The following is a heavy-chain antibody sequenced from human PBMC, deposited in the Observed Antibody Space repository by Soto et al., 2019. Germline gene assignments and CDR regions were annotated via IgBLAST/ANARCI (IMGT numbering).Heavy chain of an antibody. J-gene: IGHJ4*02. Sequence: SETLSLTRAVFGWPFHGCIWTWIREPPGKGLQWIGHINHSGSSIYNPSLKNRVTISTMSNNKFSLELSSVTAADTAVYYCTRGLFSGSSYSGSWYYFDSWGQGTMVT. CDR2: INHSGSS. CDR1: GWPFHGCI. D-gene: IGHD1-26*01. V-gene: IGHV4-34*01. CDR3: TRGLFSGSSYSGSWYYFDS.